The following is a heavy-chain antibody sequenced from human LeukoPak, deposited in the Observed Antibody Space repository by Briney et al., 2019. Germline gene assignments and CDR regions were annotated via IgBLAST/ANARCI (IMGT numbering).Heavy chain of an antibody. CDR2: ISAYNGNT. Sequence: PGASVKVSCKASGYTFTSYGISWVRQAPGQGLEWMGWISAYNGNTNYSQKLQGRVTITTDTSTSTAYMELRSLRSDDTAVYYCARLGYCSGGSCKKEYYYYYGMDVWGQGTTVTVSS. J-gene: IGHJ6*02. V-gene: IGHV1-18*01. D-gene: IGHD2-15*01. CDR1: GYTFTSYG. CDR3: ARLGYCSGGSCKKEYYYYYGMDV.